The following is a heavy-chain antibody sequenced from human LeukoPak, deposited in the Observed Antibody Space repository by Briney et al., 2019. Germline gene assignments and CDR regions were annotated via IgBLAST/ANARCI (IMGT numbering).Heavy chain of an antibody. Sequence: GGSLRLSCAASGFTFSSYGMSWVRQAPGKGLEWVSAISGSGGSTYYADSVKGRFTISRDNSKNTLYLQMNSLRAEDTAVYYCAKGVGGVVPAANFDYWGQGNLVTVSS. CDR2: ISGSGGST. J-gene: IGHJ4*02. D-gene: IGHD2-2*01. CDR3: AKGVGGVVPAANFDY. V-gene: IGHV3-23*01. CDR1: GFTFSSYG.